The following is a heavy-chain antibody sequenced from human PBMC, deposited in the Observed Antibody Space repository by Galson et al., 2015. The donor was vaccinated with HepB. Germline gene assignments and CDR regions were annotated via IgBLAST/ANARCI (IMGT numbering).Heavy chain of an antibody. V-gene: IGHV3-23*01. D-gene: IGHD3-10*01. CDR1: GFTFSSYA. CDR3: AKYPYYYGSGSYYHYYYYGMDV. Sequence: SLRLSCAASGFTFSSYAMSWVRQAPGKGLEWVSAISGSGGSTYYADSVKGRFTISRDNSKNTLYLQMNSLRAEDTAVYYCAKYPYYYGSGSYYHYYYYGMDVWGQGTTVTVSS. J-gene: IGHJ6*02. CDR2: ISGSGGST.